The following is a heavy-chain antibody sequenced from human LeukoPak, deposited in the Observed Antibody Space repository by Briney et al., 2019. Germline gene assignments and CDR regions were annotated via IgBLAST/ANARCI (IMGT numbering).Heavy chain of an antibody. J-gene: IGHJ4*02. CDR3: AREDHTAMVDS. V-gene: IGHV4-59*01. Sequence: SETLSLTCTVPGGSINNYYWSWIRQPPGKGLEWIGYIYYSGSTNYNPSLKSRVTISVGTSKNQFSLKLSSVTAADTAVYYCAREDHTAMVDSWGQGTLVTVSS. CDR1: GGSINNYY. D-gene: IGHD5-18*01. CDR2: IYYSGST.